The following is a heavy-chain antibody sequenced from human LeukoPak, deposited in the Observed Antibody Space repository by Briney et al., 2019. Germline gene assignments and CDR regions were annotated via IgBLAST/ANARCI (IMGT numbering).Heavy chain of an antibody. J-gene: IGHJ6*02. CDR1: GGSIGSYY. D-gene: IGHD3-16*01. V-gene: IGHV4-59*01. CDR3: ARDTFPYGMDV. Sequence: SETLSLTCTVSGGSIGSYYWSWIRQPPGKGLEWIGYIYYSGSTNYNPSLKSRVTISVDTSKNQFSLKLSSVTAADTAVYYCARDTFPYGMDVWGQGTTVTVSS. CDR2: IYYSGST.